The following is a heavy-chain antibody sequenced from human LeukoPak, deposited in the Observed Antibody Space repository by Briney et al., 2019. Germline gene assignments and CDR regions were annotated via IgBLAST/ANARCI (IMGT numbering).Heavy chain of an antibody. CDR2: NYSGGYT. Sequence: GGSLRLSCAASGFTASSNYMSWVRPAPGEGLGWGSDNYSGGYTYYADSMKGQFTISRDNAKITLYLQVNSLRDDDAAVYYCARDLRSSGYYSFDYWGQGTLVTVSS. J-gene: IGHJ4*02. CDR1: GFTASSNY. D-gene: IGHD3-22*01. V-gene: IGHV3-66*01. CDR3: ARDLRSSGYYSFDY.